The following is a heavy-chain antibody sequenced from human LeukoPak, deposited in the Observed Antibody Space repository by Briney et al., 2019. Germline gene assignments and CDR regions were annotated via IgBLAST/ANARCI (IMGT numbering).Heavy chain of an antibody. Sequence: PGGSLRLSCAASGFIFSDYWMSWVRQVPGKGLEWVANIKQDGNELYYVDSVKGRFTISRDNAKNSLYLQMNSLRVEDTAVYYCARDKVVGATYFDYWGQGTLVTVSS. CDR2: IKQDGNEL. CDR3: ARDKVVGATYFDY. V-gene: IGHV3-7*01. J-gene: IGHJ4*02. CDR1: GFIFSDYW. D-gene: IGHD1-26*01.